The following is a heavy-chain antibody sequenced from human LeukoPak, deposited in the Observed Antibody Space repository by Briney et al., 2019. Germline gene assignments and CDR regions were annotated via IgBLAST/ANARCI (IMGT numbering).Heavy chain of an antibody. CDR2: IRYDGSNK. Sequence: PGGSLRLSCAASGFTFSSYGMHWVRQAPGKGLEWVAFIRYDGSNKYADSVKGRFTISRDNAKNSLYLQMNSLTVGDTAVYYCAREDSTRSGVRELDYWGQGILVTVSS. V-gene: IGHV3-30*02. CDR1: GFTFSSYG. J-gene: IGHJ4*02. D-gene: IGHD3-10*01. CDR3: AREDSTRSGVRELDY.